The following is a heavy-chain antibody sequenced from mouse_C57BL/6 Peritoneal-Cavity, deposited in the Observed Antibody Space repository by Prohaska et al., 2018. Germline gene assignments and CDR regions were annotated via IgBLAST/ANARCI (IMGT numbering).Heavy chain of an antibody. V-gene: IGHV1-69*02. D-gene: IGHD1-1*01. CDR1: GYTFTSYW. J-gene: IGHJ2*01. Sequence: KASGYTFTSYWMHWVKQRPGQGLEWIGEIDPSDSYTNYNEKVKGKATLTIDKSSSTAYMQLSSLTSEDSAVYYCARWYYGSSFDYWGQGTTLTVSS. CDR2: IDPSDSYT. CDR3: ARWYYGSSFDY.